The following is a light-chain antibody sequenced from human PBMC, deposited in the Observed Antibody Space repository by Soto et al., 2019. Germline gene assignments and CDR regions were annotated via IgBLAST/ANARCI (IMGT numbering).Light chain of an antibody. CDR2: GAS. CDR1: QSVRSSY. CDR3: LQYGTFPRT. Sequence: EIVLTQSPGALSLSPGERATLSCSASQSVRSSYLAWYQQNAGQAPRLLIYGASSRATGIPDRFSGSGSGTDFTLTISRLEPEDFAVYYCLQYGTFPRTFGQGTKVDIK. V-gene: IGKV3-20*01. J-gene: IGKJ1*01.